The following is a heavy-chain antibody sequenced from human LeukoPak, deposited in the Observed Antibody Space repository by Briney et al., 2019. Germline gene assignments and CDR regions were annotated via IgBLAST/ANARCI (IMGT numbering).Heavy chain of an antibody. V-gene: IGHV1-69*05. J-gene: IGHJ4*02. CDR3: ARDDSSELYCTNGVCSPVAFDY. CDR2: IIPIFGTA. D-gene: IGHD2-8*01. Sequence: SVKVSCKASGGTFSSYAISWVRQAPGQGLEWMGRIIPIFGTANYAQKFQGRVTITTDESTSTAYMELNSLRAEDTAVYYCARDDSSELYCTNGVCSPVAFDYWGQGTLVTVSS. CDR1: GGTFSSYA.